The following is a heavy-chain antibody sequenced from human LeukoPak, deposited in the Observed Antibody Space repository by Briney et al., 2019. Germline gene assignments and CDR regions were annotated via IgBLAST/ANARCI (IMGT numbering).Heavy chain of an antibody. CDR2: IWYDGSNK. Sequence: GGSLRLSCAASGFTFSSYGMHWVRQAPGKGLEWVAVIWYDGSNKYYADSVEGRFTISRDNSKSTRYLQMNSLRAEDTAVYYCARASVVVVAATPEAVFDYWGQGTLVTVSS. D-gene: IGHD2-15*01. V-gene: IGHV3-33*01. CDR1: GFTFSSYG. CDR3: ARASVVVVAATPEAVFDY. J-gene: IGHJ4*02.